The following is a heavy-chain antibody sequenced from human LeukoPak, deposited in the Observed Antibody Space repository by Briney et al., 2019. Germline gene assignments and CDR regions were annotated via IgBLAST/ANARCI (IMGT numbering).Heavy chain of an antibody. D-gene: IGHD5-24*01. CDR2: IRYDGSNK. V-gene: IGHV3-30*02. CDR1: GFTFSSYG. Sequence: GGSLRLSCAASGFTFSSYGMHWVRQAPGKGLEWVAFIRYDGSNKYYADSVKGRFTISRDNSRNTLYLQMNSLRAEDTAVYYCAKFDGYNPPFDYWGQGTLVTVSS. J-gene: IGHJ4*02. CDR3: AKFDGYNPPFDY.